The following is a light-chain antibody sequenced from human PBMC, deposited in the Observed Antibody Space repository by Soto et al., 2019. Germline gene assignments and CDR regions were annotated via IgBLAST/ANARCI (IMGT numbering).Light chain of an antibody. CDR2: GAS. CDR3: QQYNNWLRT. V-gene: IGKV3-15*01. Sequence: EIVMTQSPATLSVSPGERATHSYRASQSVSSNLAWYQQKPCQAPRLLIYGASTRATGIPARFSGSGSGTEFTLTISSLQSEDFAVYYCQQYNNWLRTFGQGTKV. J-gene: IGKJ1*01. CDR1: QSVSSN.